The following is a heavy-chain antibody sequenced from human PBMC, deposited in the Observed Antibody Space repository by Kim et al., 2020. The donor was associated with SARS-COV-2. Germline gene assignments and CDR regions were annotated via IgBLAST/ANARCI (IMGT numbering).Heavy chain of an antibody. CDR1: GFTFSSDS. V-gene: IGHV3-21*01. D-gene: IGHD6-13*01. J-gene: IGHJ3*02. Sequence: GGSLRLSCAASGFTFSSDSMNWVRQAPGKGLEWVSSISSSSSYIYYADSVKGRFTISRDNAKNSLYLQMNSLRAEDTAVYYCAREVPAAAKAFDIWGQGTMVTVSS. CDR3: AREVPAAAKAFDI. CDR2: ISSSSSYI.